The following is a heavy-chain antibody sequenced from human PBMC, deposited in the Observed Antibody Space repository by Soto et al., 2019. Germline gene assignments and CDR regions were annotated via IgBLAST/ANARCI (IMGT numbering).Heavy chain of an antibody. J-gene: IGHJ6*02. CDR3: ARDHRYYDFWSGYFTAPYYYGMDV. CDR1: GFTFSSYG. D-gene: IGHD3-3*01. V-gene: IGHV3-33*01. Sequence: QVQLVESGGGVVQPGRSLRLSCAASGFTFSSYGMHWVRQAPGKGLEWVAVIWYDGSNKYYADSVKGRFTISRDNSKNTLYLKMNSLRAEDTAVYYCARDHRYYDFWSGYFTAPYYYGMDVWGQGTTVTVSS. CDR2: IWYDGSNK.